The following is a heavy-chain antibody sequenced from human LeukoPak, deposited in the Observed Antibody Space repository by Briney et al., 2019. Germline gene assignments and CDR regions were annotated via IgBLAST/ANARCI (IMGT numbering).Heavy chain of an antibody. Sequence: GGSLRLSCVGSGLNFNTYDLTWVRQAPGKGLEWVALFGTRHTHIFYADSVEGRFAISGDNSKNTVYLQMNSLRVEDAVVYYCAARLPLYGMDVWGQGTTVTVSS. V-gene: IGHV3-23*01. CDR1: GLNFNTYD. J-gene: IGHJ6*02. CDR3: AARLPLYGMDV. CDR2: FGTRHTHI. D-gene: IGHD2-21*02.